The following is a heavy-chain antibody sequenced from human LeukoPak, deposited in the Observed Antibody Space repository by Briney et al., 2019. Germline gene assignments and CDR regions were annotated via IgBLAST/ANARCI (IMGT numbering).Heavy chain of an antibody. CDR1: GFTFSSYS. V-gene: IGHV3-21*01. CDR2: ISSSSSYI. J-gene: IGHJ4*02. Sequence: GGSLRLSCAASGFTFSSYSMNWVRQAPGKGLEWVSPISSSSSYIHYADSVKGRFTISRDNAKNSLYLQMNSLRAEDTAVYYCARDLDGGAYYFDYWGQGTLVTVSS. CDR3: ARDLDGGAYYFDY. D-gene: IGHD4-23*01.